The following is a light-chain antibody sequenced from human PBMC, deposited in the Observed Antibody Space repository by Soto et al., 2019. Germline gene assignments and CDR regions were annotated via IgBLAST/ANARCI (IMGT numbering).Light chain of an antibody. Sequence: DGRWTQTPSFLSSSVGDRVTITSRASQDISSYLAWYQQKPGKAPKLLIYDASTLQSGVPSRFRGSGSGTEFTLTISSLQPEDFATYSCQQLDSYPTGTFGGGTKV. J-gene: IGKJ4*01. V-gene: IGKV1-9*01. CDR1: QDISSY. CDR3: QQLDSYPTGT. CDR2: DAS.